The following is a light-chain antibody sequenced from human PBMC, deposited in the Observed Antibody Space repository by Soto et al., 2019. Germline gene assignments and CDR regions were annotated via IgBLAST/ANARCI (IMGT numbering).Light chain of an antibody. V-gene: IGLV2-14*01. J-gene: IGLJ1*01. CDR2: EVS. Sequence: QSVLTQPASVSGSPGQSITISCTGTSSDVGGYNYVSWYQQHPGKAPKLMIYEVSNRPSGVSNRFSGSKSGNTASLTISGLQAEDEADYYSSSSTSSSTYVFGTGTKLTVL. CDR3: SSSTSSSTYV. CDR1: SSDVGGYNY.